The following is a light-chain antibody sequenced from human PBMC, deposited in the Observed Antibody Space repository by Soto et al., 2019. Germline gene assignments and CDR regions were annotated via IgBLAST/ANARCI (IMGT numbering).Light chain of an antibody. Sequence: QTVVTQEPSLTVSPGGTVTLTCGSSTGAVTSGHYPYWFQQKPGQAPRTLIYDTSNKHSWTPARFSGSLLGGKAALTLSGAQPEDEAEYYCFLSYSGARDMFGGGTQLTVL. V-gene: IGLV7-46*01. CDR2: DTS. CDR1: TGAVTSGHY. CDR3: FLSYSGARDM. J-gene: IGLJ7*01.